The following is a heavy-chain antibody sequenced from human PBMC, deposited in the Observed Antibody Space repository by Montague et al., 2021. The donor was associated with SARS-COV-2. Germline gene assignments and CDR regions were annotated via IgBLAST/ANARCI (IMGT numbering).Heavy chain of an antibody. CDR2: INHSGST. CDR1: GGSFSGYY. V-gene: IGHV4-34*01. CDR3: ARGPTNNIGMVATRLDD. Sequence: SETLSLTCAVYGGSFSGYYWNWIRQPPGKGLEWIGEINHSGSTNYNPSLKSRVTISVDTSNNQFSLKLTSVTAADTAVYYCARGPTNNIGMVATRLDDWGQGTLVTVSS. J-gene: IGHJ4*02. D-gene: IGHD5-12*01.